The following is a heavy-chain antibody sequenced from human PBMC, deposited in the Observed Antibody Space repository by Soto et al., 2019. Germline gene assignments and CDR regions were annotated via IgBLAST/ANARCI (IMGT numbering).Heavy chain of an antibody. J-gene: IGHJ4*02. CDR1: GFTFSSYA. CDR2: ISHGGNTT. CDR3: ARAAYCGRDCYSRI. D-gene: IGHD2-21*02. V-gene: IGHV3-30-3*01. Sequence: PGGSLRLSCAASGFTFSSYAMHWVRPAPGKGLKWVAFISHGGNTTFYADAVKGGFTISRDDSNNTLYLQLNSLRAEDTAVYYCARAAYCGRDCYSRIWGLGTLVTVSS.